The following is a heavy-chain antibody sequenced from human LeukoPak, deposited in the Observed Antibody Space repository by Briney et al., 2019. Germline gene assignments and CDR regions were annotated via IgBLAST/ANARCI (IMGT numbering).Heavy chain of an antibody. CDR2: INHSGST. J-gene: IGHJ4*02. V-gene: IGHV4-34*01. D-gene: IGHD6-19*01. Sequence: SETLSLTCAVYGGSFSGYYWSWIRQPPGKGLEWMGEINHSGSTNYNPSLKSRVSISVDTSKNQFSLKLSSVTAADTAVYYCARASSGPRGLWGQGTLVTVSS. CDR3: ARASSGPRGL. CDR1: GGSFSGYY.